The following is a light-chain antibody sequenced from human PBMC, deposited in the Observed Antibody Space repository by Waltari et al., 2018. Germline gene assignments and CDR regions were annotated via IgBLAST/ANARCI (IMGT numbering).Light chain of an antibody. CDR2: ESK. Sequence: QSGLTQPPSLSAAPGQKVTISCSGSSSNIGNNFVAWYQQFPGTVPKPLIYESKKRPPGIPDRFSGSRSGTSATLVITGLLTGDEAVYYCGTWDSSLSGAVFGGGTHLTVL. CDR1: SSNIGNNF. CDR3: GTWDSSLSGAV. J-gene: IGLJ7*01. V-gene: IGLV1-51*02.